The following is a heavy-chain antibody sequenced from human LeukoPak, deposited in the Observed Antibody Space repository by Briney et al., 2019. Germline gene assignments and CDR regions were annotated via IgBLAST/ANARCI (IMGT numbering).Heavy chain of an antibody. CDR1: GGSISSSSYY. D-gene: IGHD6-19*01. CDR2: IYYSGST. Sequence: SETLSLTCTVSGGSISSSSYYWGWIRQPPGKGLGWIGSIYYSGSTYYNPSLKSRVTISVDTSKNQFSLKLSSVTAADTAVYYCASTAVAGSYWGQGTLVTVSS. CDR3: ASTAVAGSY. V-gene: IGHV4-39*01. J-gene: IGHJ4*02.